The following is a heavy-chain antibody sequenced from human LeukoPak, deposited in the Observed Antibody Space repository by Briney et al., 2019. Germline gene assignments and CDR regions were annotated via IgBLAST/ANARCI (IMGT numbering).Heavy chain of an antibody. CDR1: GFTFNGYA. D-gene: IGHD5-24*01. CDR2: ISGSGSNT. J-gene: IGHJ4*02. CDR3: AREGKWLQLRYFDY. V-gene: IGHV3-23*01. Sequence: GGSLRLSCAASGFTFNGYAMSWVRQAPGKGLEWVSAISGSGSNTYYADSVKGRFTISRDTSNNTLYLQMNSLRAEDTAVYYCAREGKWLQLRYFDYWGQGTLVTVTS.